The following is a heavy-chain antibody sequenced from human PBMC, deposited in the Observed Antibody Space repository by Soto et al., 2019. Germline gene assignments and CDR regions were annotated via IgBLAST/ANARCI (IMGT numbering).Heavy chain of an antibody. J-gene: IGHJ4*02. CDR2: ISWNSGNI. CDR1: GFTFDDYA. CDR3: VRSKGGYSYGTPFDS. D-gene: IGHD5-18*01. Sequence: EVQLEESGGALVQPGRSLRLSCAASGFTFDDYAMHWVRQVLGKGLEWVSSISWNSGNIGYAGSVKGRFTTSTDNAKNSLYLQMNSLRPEDTALYYCVRSKGGYSYGTPFDSWCQGTLVTVSS. V-gene: IGHV3-9*01.